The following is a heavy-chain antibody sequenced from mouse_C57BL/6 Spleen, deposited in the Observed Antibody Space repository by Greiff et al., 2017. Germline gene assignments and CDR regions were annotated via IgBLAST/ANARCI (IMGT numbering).Heavy chain of an antibody. CDR2: IYPGDGDT. Sequence: VQLQQSGPELVKPGASVKLSCKASGYTFTSYDINWVKQRPGQGLEWIGRIYPGDGDTNYNGKFKGKATLTADKSSSTAYMQLSSLTSEDSAVYFCARWSTVVDYWGQGTTRTVSS. D-gene: IGHD1-1*01. J-gene: IGHJ2*01. CDR1: GYTFTSYD. CDR3: ARWSTVVDY. V-gene: IGHV1-82*01.